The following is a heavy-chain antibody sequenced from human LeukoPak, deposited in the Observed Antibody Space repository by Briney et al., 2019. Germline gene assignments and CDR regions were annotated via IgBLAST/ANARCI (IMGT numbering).Heavy chain of an antibody. CDR2: ISGSGGST. CDR3: AKVGYGDYVPYLAKLDY. Sequence: GGSLRLSCVASGFTFSSYAMSWVRQAPGKGLEWVSAISGSGGSTYYADSVKGRFTISRDNSKSTLYLQMNSLRAEDTAVYYCAKVGYGDYVPYLAKLDYWGQGTLVTVSS. J-gene: IGHJ4*02. D-gene: IGHD4-17*01. V-gene: IGHV3-23*01. CDR1: GFTFSSYA.